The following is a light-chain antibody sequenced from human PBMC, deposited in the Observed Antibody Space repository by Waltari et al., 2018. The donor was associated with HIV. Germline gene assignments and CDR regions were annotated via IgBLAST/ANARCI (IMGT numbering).Light chain of an antibody. Sequence: QSALTQPPSASGSPGQSVTISCTGTSSDVGGYNYVSWYQQHPGKAPKLMIYEVSKRPSWVPDRFSGSKACNTASLTVFGLQAEDEADYYCSSYAGSNNFVFGTGTKVTVL. CDR3: SSYAGSNNFV. CDR2: EVS. V-gene: IGLV2-8*01. CDR1: SSDVGGYNY. J-gene: IGLJ1*01.